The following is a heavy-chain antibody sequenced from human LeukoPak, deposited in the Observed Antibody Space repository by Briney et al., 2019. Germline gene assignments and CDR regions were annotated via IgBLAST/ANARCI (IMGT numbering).Heavy chain of an antibody. D-gene: IGHD3-16*01. J-gene: IGHJ4*02. CDR3: TGTSWGGSQD. V-gene: IGHV3-49*04. Sequence: PGGSLRLSCTASGFTFSSYAMSWVRQAPGKGLEWVGFIRSKAYGGTTEYAASVKGRFTISRDDSKSIAYLQMNSLKTEDTAVYYCTGTSWGGSQDWGQGTLVTVSS. CDR1: GFTFSSYA. CDR2: IRSKAYGGTT.